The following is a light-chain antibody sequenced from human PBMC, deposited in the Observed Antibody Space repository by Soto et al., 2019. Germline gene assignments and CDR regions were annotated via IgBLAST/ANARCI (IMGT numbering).Light chain of an antibody. Sequence: DIQMTQSPSSVSASIGDRVIISCRASQGISSWLAWYQQKPGEAPRLLIFAASRLQSGVPSRFSGSGSGTDFALTISDLQPEDFATYYCQQADSFPLTFGGGTKVEIK. J-gene: IGKJ4*01. CDR2: AAS. V-gene: IGKV1-12*01. CDR3: QQADSFPLT. CDR1: QGISSW.